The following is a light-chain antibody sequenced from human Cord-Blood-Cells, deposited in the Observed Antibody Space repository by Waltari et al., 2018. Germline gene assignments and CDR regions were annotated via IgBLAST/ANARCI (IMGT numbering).Light chain of an antibody. V-gene: IGKV1-8*01. CDR1: QGISRY. CDR3: QQYYSYPRT. J-gene: IGKJ1*01. CDR2: AAS. Sequence: AIRMTQSPSSFSASTGDRVTLTCRASQGISRYLAWYQQKPGKAPKLLIYAASTLQSGVPSRFSGSVSGTDFTLTISCLQSEDFATYYCQQYYSYPRTFGQGTKVEIK.